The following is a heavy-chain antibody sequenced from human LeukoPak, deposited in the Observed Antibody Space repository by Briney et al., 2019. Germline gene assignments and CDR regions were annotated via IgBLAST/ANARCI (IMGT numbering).Heavy chain of an antibody. V-gene: IGHV1-2*02. J-gene: IGHJ4*02. CDR1: GYTFTGYY. CDR3: ARLDTVVVPAASN. CDR2: INPNSGGT. D-gene: IGHD2-2*01. Sequence: ASVKVSCKASGYTFTGYYMHWVRQAPGQGLEWMGWINPNSGGTNYAQKFQGRVTMTRDTSISTAYMELSRLRSDDTAVYYCARLDTVVVPAASNWGQGTLVTVSS.